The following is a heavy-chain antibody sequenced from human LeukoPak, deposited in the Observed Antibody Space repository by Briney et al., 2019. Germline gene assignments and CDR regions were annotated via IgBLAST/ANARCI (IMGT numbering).Heavy chain of an antibody. CDR2: ISGSGGST. D-gene: IGHD3-22*01. V-gene: IGHV3-23*01. CDR1: GYTFSSYA. Sequence: GGSLRLSCAASGYTFSSYAMSWVRQAPGKGLEWVSAISGSGGSTYYADSVKGRFTISRDNSKNTLYLQMNSLRAEDTAVYYCAKASAMIVVVSKHFDYWGQGTLVTVSS. CDR3: AKASAMIVVVSKHFDY. J-gene: IGHJ4*02.